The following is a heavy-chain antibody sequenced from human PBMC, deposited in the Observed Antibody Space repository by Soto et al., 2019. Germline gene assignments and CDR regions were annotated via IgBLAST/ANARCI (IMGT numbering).Heavy chain of an antibody. Sequence: HPGGSLRLSCAASGFTFSSYAMSWVRQAPGKGLEWVSAISGSGGSTYYADSVKGRFTISRDNSKNTLYLQMNSLRAEDTAVYYCAKDRRRYYDSSGYSDYWGQGTLVTVSS. V-gene: IGHV3-23*01. CDR2: ISGSGGST. J-gene: IGHJ4*02. CDR3: AKDRRRYYDSSGYSDY. D-gene: IGHD3-22*01. CDR1: GFTFSSYA.